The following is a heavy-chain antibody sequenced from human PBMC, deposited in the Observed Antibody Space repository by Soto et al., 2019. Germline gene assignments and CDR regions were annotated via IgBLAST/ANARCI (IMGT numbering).Heavy chain of an antibody. Sequence: SETLSLTCTVSGDSISSYYWSWIRQPPGKGLEWIGYIYYSGSTNYNPSLKSRVTISVDTSKNQFSLNLSSVTAADTDVYYCASSNIAAAGFYYYGMDVWGRGTTVTVS. J-gene: IGHJ6*02. D-gene: IGHD6-13*01. V-gene: IGHV4-59*01. CDR1: GDSISSYY. CDR3: ASSNIAAAGFYYYGMDV. CDR2: IYYSGST.